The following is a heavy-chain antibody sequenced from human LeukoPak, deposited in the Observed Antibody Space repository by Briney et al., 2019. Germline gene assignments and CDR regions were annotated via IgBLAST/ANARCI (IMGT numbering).Heavy chain of an antibody. CDR3: ARVVEYSYGVDY. J-gene: IGHJ4*02. CDR2: ISSNGGST. Sequence: GGSLRLSCAASGFTFSSYAMHWVRQAPGKGLEYVSAISSNGGSTYYANSVKGRFTISRDNSKNTLYLQMGSLRAEDMAVYYCARVVEYSYGVDYWGQGTLVTVSS. D-gene: IGHD5-18*01. CDR1: GFTFSSYA. V-gene: IGHV3-64*01.